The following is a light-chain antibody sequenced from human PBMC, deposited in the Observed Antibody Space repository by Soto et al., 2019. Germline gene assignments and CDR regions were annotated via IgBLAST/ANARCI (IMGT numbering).Light chain of an antibody. V-gene: IGLV2-8*01. Sequence: QSALTQPPSASGSPGQSVTSSCTGTSSDIGGYKFVSWYQQHPGKAPKLMIYEVSKRPSGVPDRFSGSKSGNTASLTVSGLQADDEADYYCSSYAGSNNVLFGGGTKLTVL. CDR2: EVS. J-gene: IGLJ2*01. CDR1: SSDIGGYKF. CDR3: SSYAGSNNVL.